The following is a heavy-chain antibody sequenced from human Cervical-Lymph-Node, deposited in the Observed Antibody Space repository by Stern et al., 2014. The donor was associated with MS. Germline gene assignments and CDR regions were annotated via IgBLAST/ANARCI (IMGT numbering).Heavy chain of an antibody. CDR1: GVSISSRDYY. CDR2: IHYTGST. D-gene: IGHD2-15*01. V-gene: IGHV4-31*03. J-gene: IGHJ4*02. Sequence: QVQLQESGPRLVKPSQTLSLTCTVSGVSISSRDYYWSWIRQHPEQGLDLIGYIHYTGSTDYIPSLKSRFTISIDTSKNQFSLKLSSVTAADTAIYYCARSQNGRLLHYSFDSWGQGTLVTVSS. CDR3: ARSQNGRLLHYSFDS.